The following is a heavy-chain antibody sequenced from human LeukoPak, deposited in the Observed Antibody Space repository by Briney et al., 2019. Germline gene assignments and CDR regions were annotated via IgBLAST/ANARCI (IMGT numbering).Heavy chain of an antibody. J-gene: IGHJ4*02. CDR1: GGSISSSNW. CDR2: IYHSGST. D-gene: IGHD6-13*01. CDR3: ARGGPRVGYSSSWYGIAKDTTIDY. Sequence: SGTLSLTCAVSGGSISSSNWWSWVRQPPGKELEWIGEIYHSGSTNYNPSLKSRVTISVDKSKNQFSLKLSSVTAADTAVYYCARGGPRVGYSSSWYGIAKDTTIDYWGQGTLVTVSS. V-gene: IGHV4-4*02.